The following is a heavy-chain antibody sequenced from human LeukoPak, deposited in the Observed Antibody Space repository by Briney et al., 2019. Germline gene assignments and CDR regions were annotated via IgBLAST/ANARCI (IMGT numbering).Heavy chain of an antibody. D-gene: IGHD4-17*01. CDR1: GGSISSYY. CDR3: ARRDDYGDRDAFDI. CDR2: IYYSGST. V-gene: IGHV4-59*08. Sequence: ASETLSLTCTVSGGSISSYYWSWIRQPPGKGLEWIGYIYYSGSTNYNPSLKSRVTISVDTSKNQFSLKLSSVTAADTAVYYCARRDDYGDRDAFDIWVQGTMVTVSS. J-gene: IGHJ3*02.